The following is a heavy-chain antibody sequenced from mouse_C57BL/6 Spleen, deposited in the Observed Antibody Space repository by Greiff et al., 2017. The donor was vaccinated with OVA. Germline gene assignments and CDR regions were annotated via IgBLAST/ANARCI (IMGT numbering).Heavy chain of an antibody. Sequence: VQLKQSGTVLARPGASVKMSCKTSGYTFTSYWMHWVKQRPGPGLEWIGAIYPGNSDTSYNQKFKGKAKLTAVTSASTAYMELSSLTNEDSAVYYCTRGDYYGSSTWFAYWGQGTLVTVSA. D-gene: IGHD1-1*01. CDR2: IYPGNSDT. CDR3: TRGDYYGSSTWFAY. CDR1: GYTFTSYW. J-gene: IGHJ3*01. V-gene: IGHV1-5*01.